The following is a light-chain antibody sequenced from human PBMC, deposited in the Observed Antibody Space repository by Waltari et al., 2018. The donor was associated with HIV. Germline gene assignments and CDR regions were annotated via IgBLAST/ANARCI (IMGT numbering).Light chain of an antibody. Sequence: DIVLTQSPGTLSLSPGERATLSCRASQIVSSSYLAWYQQKPGQAPRLLIYGGSNRATGIPDRFRGSGSGADFTLTITRLEPEDFAVYYCQQYGTSPPWYSFGQGTKLE. CDR3: QQYGTSPPWYS. J-gene: IGKJ2*01. V-gene: IGKV3-20*01. CDR2: GGS. CDR1: QIVSSSY.